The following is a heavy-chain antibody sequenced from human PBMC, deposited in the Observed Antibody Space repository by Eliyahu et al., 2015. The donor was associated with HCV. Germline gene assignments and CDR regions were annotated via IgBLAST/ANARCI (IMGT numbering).Heavy chain of an antibody. J-gene: IGHJ5*02. Sequence: QVQLQESGPGLVKPSETLSLXCTVXGGSIPTYXWXWIRQPPGKGLEWIGXIPYXGXTNYNPSLRSRVTISVDTSXNQFSLKLXSVTAADTAVYYCASGGGGIAVAGTGGWFDPWGQGTLVTVSS. D-gene: IGHD6-19*01. CDR2: IPYXGXT. CDR3: ASGGGGIAVAGTGGWFDP. V-gene: IGHV4-59*01. CDR1: GGSIPTYX.